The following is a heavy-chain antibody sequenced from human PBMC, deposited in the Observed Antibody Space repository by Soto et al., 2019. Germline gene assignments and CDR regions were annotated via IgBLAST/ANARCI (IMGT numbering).Heavy chain of an antibody. D-gene: IGHD3-16*01. CDR2: IHYSGATP. Sequence: ASVKVSCKASGYTFTNYYMHWVRQAPGQGLEWMGVIHYSGATPTYAQKFQGRVTIARDTSTSTVYVELSSLTSEDTAVYYCARGGPDLATIGGFDYWGQGTLVTVSS. CDR1: GYTFTNYY. V-gene: IGHV1-46*01. CDR3: ARGGPDLATIGGFDY. J-gene: IGHJ4*02.